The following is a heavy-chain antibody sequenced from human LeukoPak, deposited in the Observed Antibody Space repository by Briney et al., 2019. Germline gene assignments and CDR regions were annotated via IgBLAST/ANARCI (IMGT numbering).Heavy chain of an antibody. CDR2: INHSGST. J-gene: IGHJ4*02. D-gene: IGHD2-8*01. V-gene: IGHV4-34*01. CDR1: GGSFSGYY. CDR3: ARGRIVLNRWVYFDY. Sequence: SETLSLTCAVYGGSFSGYYWSWIRQPPGKGPEWIGEINHSGSTNYNPSLKSRVTISVDTSKNQFSLKLSSVTAADTAVYYCARGRIVLNRWVYFDYWGQGTLVTVSS.